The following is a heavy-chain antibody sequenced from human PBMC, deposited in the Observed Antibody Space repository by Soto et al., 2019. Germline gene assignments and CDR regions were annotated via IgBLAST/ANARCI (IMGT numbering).Heavy chain of an antibody. J-gene: IGHJ4*02. V-gene: IGHV4-38-2*01. CDR1: GYSISLGYY. D-gene: IGHD2-15*01. CDR3: ARVKFAGRGGFDY. CDR2: IYHRGNT. Sequence: SETLSLTCAVSGYSISLGYYWGWIRQPPGKGLEWIGSIYHRGNTYYNPSLKGRVSISLDTSKNHLPLELNSVTAADTAVYYCARVKFAGRGGFDYWGLGTLVTVSS.